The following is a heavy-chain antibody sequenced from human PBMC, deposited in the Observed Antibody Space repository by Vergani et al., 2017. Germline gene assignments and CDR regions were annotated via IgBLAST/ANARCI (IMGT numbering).Heavy chain of an antibody. CDR3: ARAHDIVGATSGAFDI. CDR2: ISYDGSNK. CDR1: GFTFSSYA. V-gene: IGHV3-30-3*01. D-gene: IGHD1-26*01. Sequence: QVQLVESGGGVVQPGRSLRLSCAASGFTFSSYAMHWVRQAPGKGLEWVAVISYDGSNKYYADSVKGRFTISRDNSKNTLYLQMNSLRAEDTAVYYCARAHDIVGATSGAFDIWGQGTMVTVSS. J-gene: IGHJ3*02.